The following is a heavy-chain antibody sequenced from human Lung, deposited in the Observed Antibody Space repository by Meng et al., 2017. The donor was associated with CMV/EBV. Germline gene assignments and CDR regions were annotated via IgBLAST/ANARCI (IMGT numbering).Heavy chain of an antibody. J-gene: IGHJ5*02. CDR1: GDPIHSLS. V-gene: IGHV4-4*07. D-gene: IGHD6-13*01. CDR2: ISASGNT. Sequence: HLRGSGPGWGKTSDTLSLTVPVLGDPIHSLSWSWFRQPAGKGLEWIGRISASGNTRYNPSLKSRVTMSVDTSKNQFSLKLSSVTAADTAVYYCARDFGSSWYPNWFDPWGQGTLVTVSS. CDR3: ARDFGSSWYPNWFDP.